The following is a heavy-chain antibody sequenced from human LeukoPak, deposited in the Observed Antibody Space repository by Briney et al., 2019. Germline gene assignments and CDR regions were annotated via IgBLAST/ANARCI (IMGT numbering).Heavy chain of an antibody. CDR1: GGTFSSYA. CDR3: ARERKGSYYILFDY. J-gene: IGHJ4*02. V-gene: IGHV1-69*05. CDR2: IIPIFGTA. D-gene: IGHD1-26*01. Sequence: SVKVSCKASGGTFSSYAISWVRQAPGQGLEWMGRIIPIFGTANYAQKFQGRVTITTDESTSTAYMELSSLRSEDTAVYYCARERKGSYYILFDYWGQGTLVTVSS.